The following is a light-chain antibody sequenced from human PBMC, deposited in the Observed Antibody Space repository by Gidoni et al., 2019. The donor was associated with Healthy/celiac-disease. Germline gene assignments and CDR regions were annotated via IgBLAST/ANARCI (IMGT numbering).Light chain of an antibody. CDR3: QQFNSSST. Sequence: AIQLTQSPSSLSASVGDRVTITRRASQRISSALAWYQTKPGKAPKLLLYDASSLESGVPSRFSGSGSGTDFTLTISSLQPEDFATYYCQQFNSSSTFGGGTKVEIK. CDR2: DAS. CDR1: QRISSA. J-gene: IGKJ4*01. V-gene: IGKV1-13*02.